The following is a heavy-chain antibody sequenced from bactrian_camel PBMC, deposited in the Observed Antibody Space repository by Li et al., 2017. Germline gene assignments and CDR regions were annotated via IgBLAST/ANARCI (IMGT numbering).Heavy chain of an antibody. Sequence: VQLVESGGGSVQAGGSLKLSCVGSGYIFNGCGMGWYRQRTGEERELVSFIMQDGFTKYADFVQGRFTTSQDNAKNMLYLQMNNLKPEDTAVYYCAAERAESLYCSGGSGHASGYFHYRGQGTQVTVS. CDR1: GYIFNGCG. V-gene: IGHV3S53*01. J-gene: IGHJ4*01. D-gene: IGHD2*01. CDR3: AAERAESLYCSGGSGHASGYFHY. CDR2: IMQDGFT.